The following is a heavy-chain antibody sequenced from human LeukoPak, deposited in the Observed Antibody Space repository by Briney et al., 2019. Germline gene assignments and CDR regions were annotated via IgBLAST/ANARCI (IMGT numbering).Heavy chain of an antibody. J-gene: IGHJ4*02. CDR2: IRYDGGDN. CDR3: AKDNPIEEVPGLGPGQ. CDR1: GFTFSSYG. Sequence: GGSLRLSCAASGFTFSSYGMHWVRQAPGKGLEWVAFIRYDGGDNFYGDSVKGRFTISRDNSKNTLYLQMNSLRVEDTGVYYCAKDNPIEEVPGLGPGQWGQGTLVTVSS. V-gene: IGHV3-30*02. D-gene: IGHD2-2*01.